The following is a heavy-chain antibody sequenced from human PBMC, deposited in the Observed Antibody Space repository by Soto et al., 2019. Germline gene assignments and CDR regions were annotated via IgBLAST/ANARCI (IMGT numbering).Heavy chain of an antibody. D-gene: IGHD5-12*01. J-gene: IGHJ6*02. CDR3: AREQWLRDPVGAYYYYGMDV. CDR2: INPSGGST. Sequence: ASVKVSCKASGYTSTSYYMHWVRQAPGQGLEWMGIINPSGGSTSYAQKFQGRVTMTRDTSTSTVYMELSSLRSEDTAVYYCAREQWLRDPVGAYYYYGMDVWGQGTTVTVSS. V-gene: IGHV1-46*01. CDR1: GYTSTSYY.